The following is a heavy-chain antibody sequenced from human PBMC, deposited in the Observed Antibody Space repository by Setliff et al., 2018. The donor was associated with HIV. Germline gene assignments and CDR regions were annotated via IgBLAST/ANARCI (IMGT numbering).Heavy chain of an antibody. V-gene: IGHV4-28*01. CDR3: ARSRGGHSSDHDLEY. D-gene: IGHD3-22*01. J-gene: IGHJ4*02. CDR1: GYSISSNNW. Sequence: PSETLSLTCVVSGYSISSNNWWGWLRQPPGKGLQYIGYIYYTGSTYNNPSLKSRVTMSVDTSKNQFSLNLSSVTALDTAVYYCARSRGGHSSDHDLEYWGQGTRGTV. CDR2: IYYTGST.